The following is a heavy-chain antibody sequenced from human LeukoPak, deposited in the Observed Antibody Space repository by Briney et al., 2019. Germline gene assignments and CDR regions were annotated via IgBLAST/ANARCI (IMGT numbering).Heavy chain of an antibody. D-gene: IGHD2-2*01. CDR2: INHSGST. CDR3: ASHPAKYQLPHDY. Sequence: SETLSLTCAVCGGSFSGYYWSWIRQPPGKGLEWIGEINHSGSTNYNPSLKSRVTISVDTSKNQFSLKLSSVTAADTAVYYCASHPAKYQLPHDYWGQGTLVTVSS. V-gene: IGHV4-34*01. J-gene: IGHJ4*02. CDR1: GGSFSGYY.